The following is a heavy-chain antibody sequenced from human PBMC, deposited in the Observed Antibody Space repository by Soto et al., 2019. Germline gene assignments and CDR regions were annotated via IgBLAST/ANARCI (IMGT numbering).Heavy chain of an antibody. CDR1: GCTFSSYA. CDR2: IPYDGSNK. J-gene: IGHJ6*02. V-gene: IGHV3-30-3*01. Sequence: CAASGCTFSSYAMHWVRQAPGKGLEWVAVIPYDGSNKYYADSVKRRFTISRDNSKNTLYLQMNSLRAEDTAEYYCARETLTITVRSALLADDHYYGMDVWGQGTTVTVSS. D-gene: IGHD3-9*01. CDR3: ARETLTITVRSALLADDHYYGMDV.